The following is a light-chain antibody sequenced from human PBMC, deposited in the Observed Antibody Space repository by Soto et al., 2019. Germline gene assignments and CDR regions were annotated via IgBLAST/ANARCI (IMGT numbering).Light chain of an antibody. J-gene: IGKJ4*01. V-gene: IGKV3-15*01. CDR2: AAS. Sequence: EIVMTQSPDTLSVSPGERATLSCRASQSVSSKLAWYQQKPGQAPRLLIYAASTRATGIPARFSGSGSGTEFPLTISSLQSADFAVYYCQQYNNWPPLTFGGGTKVEIK. CDR3: QQYNNWPPLT. CDR1: QSVSSK.